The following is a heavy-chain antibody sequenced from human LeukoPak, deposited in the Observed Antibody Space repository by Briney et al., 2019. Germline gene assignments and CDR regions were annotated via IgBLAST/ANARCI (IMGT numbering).Heavy chain of an antibody. Sequence: GGSLILSCAASGFTFSSYGMHWVRQAPGKGLEWVAFIRYDGSNKYYADSVKGRFTISRDNSKNTLYLQMNSLRAEDTAVYYCANYDYGDYLRFDPWGQGTLVTVSS. CDR3: ANYDYGDYLRFDP. J-gene: IGHJ5*02. V-gene: IGHV3-30*02. CDR2: IRYDGSNK. CDR1: GFTFSSYG. D-gene: IGHD4-17*01.